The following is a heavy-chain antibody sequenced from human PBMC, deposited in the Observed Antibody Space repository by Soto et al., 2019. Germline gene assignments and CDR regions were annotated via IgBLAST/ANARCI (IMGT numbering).Heavy chain of an antibody. D-gene: IGHD6-13*01. V-gene: IGHV4-39*07. J-gene: IGHJ5*02. CDR3: ARAKKGIAAAENWFDP. Sequence: PSETLSLTCTVSGGSISSSSYYWGWIRQPPGKGLEWIGSIYYSGSTYYNPSLKSRVTISVDTSKNQFSLKLSSVTAADTAVYYCARAKKGIAAAENWFDPWGQGTLVTVSS. CDR1: GGSISSSSYY. CDR2: IYYSGST.